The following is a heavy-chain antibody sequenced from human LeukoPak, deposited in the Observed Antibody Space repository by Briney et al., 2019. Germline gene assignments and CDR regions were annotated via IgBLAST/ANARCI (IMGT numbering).Heavy chain of an antibody. V-gene: IGHV5-51*01. D-gene: IGHD1-7*01. CDR3: ARPKIWAGTTHAFDI. CDR1: GYSFTTYW. J-gene: IGHJ3*02. CDR2: FYPGDSDT. Sequence: GEALDISWKGSGYSFTTYWIGWGRQVPGKGLEGMGIFYPGDSDTRYSPSFQGQVTISADKSINTAYLQWSSLKASDTAVYYCARPKIWAGTTHAFDIWGQGTMVTVSS.